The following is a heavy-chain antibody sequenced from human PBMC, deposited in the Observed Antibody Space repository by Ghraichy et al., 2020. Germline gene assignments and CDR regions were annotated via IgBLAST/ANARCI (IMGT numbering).Heavy chain of an antibody. CDR2: IYYSGST. CDR3: ARRRLMAGYSSSWTFDY. CDR1: GGSISSSNYY. J-gene: IGHJ4*02. V-gene: IGHV4-39*01. D-gene: IGHD6-13*01. Sequence: SQTLSLTCTVSGGSISSSNYYWGWIRQPPGKGLEWIGSIYYSGSTYYNPSLKSRVTISVDTSKNQFFLKVTSVTAADTAVYYWARRRLMAGYSSSWTFDYWGQGTLVTVSS.